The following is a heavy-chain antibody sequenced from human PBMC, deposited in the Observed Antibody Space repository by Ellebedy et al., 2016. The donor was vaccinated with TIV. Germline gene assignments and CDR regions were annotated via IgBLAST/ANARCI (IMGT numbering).Heavy chain of an antibody. CDR2: ISDDGSST. J-gene: IGHJ4*02. Sequence: GESLKISCAASGLSFSTYWMHWVRQVPRKGLVWVSHISDDGSSTNYADPVKGRFTISRDNAKNTLYLQMNNLRADDTALYYCATTFADAGGYWGQGTLVTVS. CDR1: GLSFSTYW. V-gene: IGHV3-74*01. CDR3: ATTFADAGGY. D-gene: IGHD4-23*01.